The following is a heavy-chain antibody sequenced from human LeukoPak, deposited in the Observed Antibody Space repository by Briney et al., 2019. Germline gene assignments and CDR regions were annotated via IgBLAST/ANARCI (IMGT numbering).Heavy chain of an antibody. J-gene: IGHJ4*02. V-gene: IGHV4-59*08. D-gene: IGHD3-3*01. CDR1: GGSISSYY. Sequence: SETLSLTCTVSGGSISSYYWSWIRQPPGKGLEWIGYIYYSGSTNYNPSLKSRVTFSVDTSKNQFSLKLSSVTAADTAVYYCARGYDFWSGYPSWGQGTLVTVSS. CDR3: ARGYDFWSGYPS. CDR2: IYYSGST.